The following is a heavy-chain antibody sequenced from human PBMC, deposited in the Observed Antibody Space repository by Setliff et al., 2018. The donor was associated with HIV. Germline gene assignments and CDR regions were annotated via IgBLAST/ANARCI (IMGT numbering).Heavy chain of an antibody. D-gene: IGHD3-3*01. V-gene: IGHV3-7*03. J-gene: IGHJ4*02. CDR2: IKEDGREE. CDR3: ARCLNTEYWSGYSPFDS. Sequence: PGESLKISCAASGFTFSRHWMSWVRQAPGKGLEWVASIKEDGREEDYVESAKGRFTISRDNVKNLLYLQMYSLRAEDTAVYFCARCLNTEYWSGYSPFDSWGLGSMVTVSS. CDR1: GFTFSRHW.